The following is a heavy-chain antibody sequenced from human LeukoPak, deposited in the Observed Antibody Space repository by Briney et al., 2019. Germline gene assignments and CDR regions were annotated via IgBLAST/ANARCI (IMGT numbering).Heavy chain of an antibody. CDR3: ARLNYNSSWYSGWFDP. D-gene: IGHD6-13*01. CDR2: IYYSGSA. V-gene: IGHV4-59*01. J-gene: IGHJ5*02. CDR1: GGSITNYY. Sequence: PSETLSLTCTVSGGSITNYYWSWIRQPPGKGLEWIGYIYYSGSANYDPPLNSRVTIIIDTSKKQFSLTLNSMTAADTAMYNCARLNYNSSWYSGWFDPWGQGTLVTVSS.